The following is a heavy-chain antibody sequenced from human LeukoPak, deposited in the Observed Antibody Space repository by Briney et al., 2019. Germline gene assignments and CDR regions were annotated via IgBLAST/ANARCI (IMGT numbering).Heavy chain of an antibody. CDR2: IHTNTGGT. V-gene: IGHV1-2*02. Sequence: ASVKVSCKASGYTFTAFYMHWVRQAPGQGLEWMGWIHTNTGGTNYAQKFQGRVAMTRDTSISTAYMELSGLTFDDTALYYCARDSGYDSWSDYWGQGTLVTVSS. CDR3: ARDSGYDSWSDY. D-gene: IGHD6-13*01. J-gene: IGHJ4*02. CDR1: GYTFTAFY.